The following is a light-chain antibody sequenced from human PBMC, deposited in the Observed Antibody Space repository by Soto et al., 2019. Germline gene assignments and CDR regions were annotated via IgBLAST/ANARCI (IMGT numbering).Light chain of an antibody. J-gene: IGKJ1*01. V-gene: IGKV3-15*01. CDR1: QSISTN. CDR2: GAS. CDR3: QQYNNWPPWT. Sequence: ETVMTQSPATLSVSPGERATLSCRASQSISTNLAWYQQRPGQAPRLLIYGASTRATGIPARFSGSGSGTEFTLTISSLQSEDFAVYYCQQYNNWPPWTFGQGTTVDIK.